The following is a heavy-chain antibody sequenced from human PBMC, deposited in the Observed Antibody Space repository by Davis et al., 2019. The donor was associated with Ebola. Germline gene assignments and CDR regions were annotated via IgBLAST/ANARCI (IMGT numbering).Heavy chain of an antibody. D-gene: IGHD3-9*01. Sequence: HSQTLSLTCAISGDSVSSGGWNWIRQSPSRGLEWLGRTYYNSKWYNDYAVSVKSRVTVNLDTSNNQLSLQLNSVTPEDTALYYCVRGWLRRYLDYWGQGIPVTVSS. CDR3: VRGWLRRYLDY. CDR1: GDSVSSGG. J-gene: IGHJ4*02. CDR2: TYYNSKWYN. V-gene: IGHV6-1*01.